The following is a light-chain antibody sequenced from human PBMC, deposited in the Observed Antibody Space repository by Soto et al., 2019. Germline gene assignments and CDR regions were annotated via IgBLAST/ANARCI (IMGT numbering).Light chain of an antibody. CDR2: SNS. CDR3: ATWDDGLSAYV. J-gene: IGLJ1*01. V-gene: IGLV1-44*01. Sequence: QSALTPPTSASGTPGQRVTFSCSGSSSNIGGNTVSWFQHLPRTAPKLLIFSNSQRPSGVPDRFSGAKSGTSASLAISGLQSEDEANYYCATWDDGLSAYVFGTGTKVTVL. CDR1: SSNIGGNT.